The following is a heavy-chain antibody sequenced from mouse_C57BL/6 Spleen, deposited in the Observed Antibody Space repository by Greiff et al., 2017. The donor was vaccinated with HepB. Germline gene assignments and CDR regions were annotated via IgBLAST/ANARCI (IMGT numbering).Heavy chain of an antibody. CDR3: ARHSDYYGSSDY. J-gene: IGHJ2*01. Sequence: EVHLVESGGGLVQPGGSLKLSCAASGFTFSDYYMYWVRQTPEKRLEWVAYISNGGGSTYYPDTVKGRFTISRDNAKNTLYLQMSRLKSEDTAMYYCARHSDYYGSSDYWGQGTTLTVSS. CDR1: GFTFSDYY. V-gene: IGHV5-12*01. D-gene: IGHD1-1*01. CDR2: ISNGGGST.